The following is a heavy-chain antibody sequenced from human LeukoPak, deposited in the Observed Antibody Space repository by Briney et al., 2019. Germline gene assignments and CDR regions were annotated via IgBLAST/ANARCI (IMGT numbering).Heavy chain of an antibody. CDR1: GFTFSTYC. CDR3: ARGGSWKSYYYYGLDV. CDR2: MGSDTSAI. Sequence: GGSLRLSWAASGFTFSTYCMSWVRQAPGKGLEWVSYMGSDTSAIYYADSVKGRFTVSRDNAKNSLYLQMNSLRGEDTAVYYCARGGSWKSYYYYGLDVWGQGTTVTVSS. J-gene: IGHJ6*02. V-gene: IGHV3-48*01. D-gene: IGHD6-13*01.